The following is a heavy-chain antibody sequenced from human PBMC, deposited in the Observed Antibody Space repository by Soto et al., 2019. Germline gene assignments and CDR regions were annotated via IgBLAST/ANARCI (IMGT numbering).Heavy chain of an antibody. CDR2: IYPTGKT. Sequence: SETLSLTCTVSNGSISSGGYSWSWIRQTPGKGLEWIGYIYPTGKTYYNPSLKNRATLSIDTSQNQFSLQLTSVAAADTAVYYCARAPPGPAPRWGVWGHGTTVTVSS. CDR1: NGSISSGGYS. J-gene: IGHJ6*02. V-gene: IGHV4-30-2*01. D-gene: IGHD3-16*01. CDR3: ARAPPGPAPRWGV.